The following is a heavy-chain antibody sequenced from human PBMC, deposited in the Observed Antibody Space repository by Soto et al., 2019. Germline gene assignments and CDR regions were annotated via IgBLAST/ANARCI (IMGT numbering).Heavy chain of an antibody. V-gene: IGHV3-23*01. J-gene: IGHJ4*02. D-gene: IGHD2-15*01. CDR1: GFTFSTYA. CDR2: ISDSDGST. Sequence: EVQLLESGGGLVQPGGSLTLSCAASGFTFSTYAMTWVRQAPGKGLEWVSTISDSDGSTYYADSVKGRFTISRDNSKNTVSLQMNSLRAEDTAVYYCAKQVEGGWYYFDYWGQGTLVTISS. CDR3: AKQVEGGWYYFDY.